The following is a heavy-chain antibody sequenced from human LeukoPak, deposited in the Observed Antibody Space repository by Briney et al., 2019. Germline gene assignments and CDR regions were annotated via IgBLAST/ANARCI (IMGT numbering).Heavy chain of an antibody. V-gene: IGHV3-21*01. CDR2: ISSSSSYI. D-gene: IGHD3-22*01. CDR3: ARASIKDYYDSSGYFGSTSELGS. J-gene: IGHJ5*02. CDR1: GFTLSSYS. Sequence: GSLRLSCAASGFTLSSYSMNWVRQAPGKGLEWVSSISSSSSYIYYADSVKGRFTISRDNAKNSLYLQMNSLRAEDTAVYYCARASIKDYYDSSGYFGSTSELGSWGQGTLVTVSS.